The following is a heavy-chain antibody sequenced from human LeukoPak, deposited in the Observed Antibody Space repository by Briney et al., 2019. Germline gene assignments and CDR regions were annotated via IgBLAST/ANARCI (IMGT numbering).Heavy chain of an antibody. CDR3: ARRAVGNSYYYSMDV. Sequence: ASVKVSCKTSGYTFTGYYMHWVRQAPGQGLEWMGWINPNSGNTGYAQKFQGRVTIIRNTSISTAFMELSSLRSEDTAVYYCARRAVGNSYYYSMDVWGKGTTVTVSS. D-gene: IGHD6-19*01. CDR1: GYTFTGYY. V-gene: IGHV1-8*03. J-gene: IGHJ6*03. CDR2: INPNSGNT.